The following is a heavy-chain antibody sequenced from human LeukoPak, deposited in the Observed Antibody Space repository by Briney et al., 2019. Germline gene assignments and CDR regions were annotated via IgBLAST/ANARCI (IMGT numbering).Heavy chain of an antibody. Sequence: GGSLRLSCAASGFTFSSYAMHWVRQAPGKGLEYVSAISSNGGSTYYANSVKGRFTISRDNSKNTLYLQMGSLRAEDMAVYYCARGPPAPSPYYYYGMDAWGQGTTVTVSS. CDR2: ISSNGGST. J-gene: IGHJ6*02. CDR3: ARGPPAPSPYYYYGMDA. CDR1: GFTFSSYA. V-gene: IGHV3-64*01.